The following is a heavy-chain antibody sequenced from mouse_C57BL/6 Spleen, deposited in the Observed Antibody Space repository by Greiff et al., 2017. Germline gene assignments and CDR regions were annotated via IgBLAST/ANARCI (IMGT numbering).Heavy chain of an antibody. CDR2: IDPSDSET. D-gene: IGHD1-1*01. Sequence: QVQLQQPGAELVRPGSSVKLSCKASGYTFTSYWMHWVKQRPIQGLEWIGNIDPSDSETHYNQKFKDKATLTVDKSSSTACMQLSSLTSEDSAVYYCARGIYYYGSSYWYFDVWGTGTTVTVSS. J-gene: IGHJ1*03. CDR3: ARGIYYYGSSYWYFDV. CDR1: GYTFTSYW. V-gene: IGHV1-52*01.